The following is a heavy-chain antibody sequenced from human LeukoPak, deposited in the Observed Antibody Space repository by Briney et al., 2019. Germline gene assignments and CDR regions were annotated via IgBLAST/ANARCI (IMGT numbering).Heavy chain of an antibody. V-gene: IGHV4-39*07. CDR2: INHSGST. CDR1: GGSITSSSYY. D-gene: IGHD3-3*01. J-gene: IGHJ4*02. CDR3: ARGLNDSWTGENY. Sequence: SETLSLTCTVSGGSITSSSYYWSWIRQPPGKGLEWIGEINHSGSTNYNPSLKSRVTISLDTSKSQFSLKVRYVTAADTAVYYCARGLNDSWTGENYWGQGTLVTVSS.